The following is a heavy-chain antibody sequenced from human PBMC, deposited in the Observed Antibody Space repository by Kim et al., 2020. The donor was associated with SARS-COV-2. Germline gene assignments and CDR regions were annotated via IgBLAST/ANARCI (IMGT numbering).Heavy chain of an antibody. CDR1: GFPFSSYA. V-gene: IGHV3-23*01. CDR3: AKRYCSGGSCDYYGMDV. Sequence: GGSLRLSCAASGFPFSSYAMNWVRQAPGKGLEWVSAISGSGGSTYYADSVKGRFTISRDNSKNTLYRQMNSLRAEDTAVYFCAKRYCSGGSCDYYGMDVWGQGTTVTVSS. D-gene: IGHD2-15*01. J-gene: IGHJ6*02. CDR2: ISGSGGST.